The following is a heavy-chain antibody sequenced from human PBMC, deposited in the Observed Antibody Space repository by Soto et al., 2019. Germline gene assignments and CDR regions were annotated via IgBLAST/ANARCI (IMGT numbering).Heavy chain of an antibody. CDR2: ISWNSGSI. D-gene: IGHD3-10*01. Sequence: EVQLVESGGGLVQPGRSLRLSCAASGFTFDDYAMHWVRQAPGKGLEWVSGISWNSGSIGYADSVKGRFTISRENAKNSLYLQMNSLRAEDTALYYCAKDYGSGSYLLLYFDYWGQGTLVTVSS. J-gene: IGHJ4*02. V-gene: IGHV3-9*01. CDR3: AKDYGSGSYLLLYFDY. CDR1: GFTFDDYA.